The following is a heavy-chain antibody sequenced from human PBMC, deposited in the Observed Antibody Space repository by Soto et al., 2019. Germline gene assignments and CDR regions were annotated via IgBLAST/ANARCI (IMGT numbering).Heavy chain of an antibody. Sequence: HITLNESGPTVVRPTETLTLTCRFSGFSLTTSGVGVGLILQSPGKAPEWLVLIDWDDDKRYKESLKSRPTITKDTSKNQVVVTVSDLDSTDTATYYCAHRVLRSVFGLVTTTASYFDFWGQGTPVAVSS. CDR1: GFSLTTSGVG. J-gene: IGHJ4*02. CDR3: AHRVLRSVFGLVTTTASYFDF. D-gene: IGHD3-3*01. V-gene: IGHV2-5*02. CDR2: IDWDDDK.